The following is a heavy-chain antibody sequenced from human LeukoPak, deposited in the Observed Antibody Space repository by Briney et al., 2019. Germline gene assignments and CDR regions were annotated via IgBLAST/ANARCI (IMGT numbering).Heavy chain of an antibody. Sequence: PGGSLRLSCTVSGFTVSSNSMSWVRQAPGKGLEWVSFIYSDNTHYSDSVKGRFTISRDNSKNTLYLQMNSLRAEDTAVYYCARLDIAAAGNGDYWGQGTLVTVSS. CDR2: IYSDNT. D-gene: IGHD6-13*01. V-gene: IGHV3-53*01. CDR1: GFTVSSNS. CDR3: ARLDIAAAGNGDY. J-gene: IGHJ4*02.